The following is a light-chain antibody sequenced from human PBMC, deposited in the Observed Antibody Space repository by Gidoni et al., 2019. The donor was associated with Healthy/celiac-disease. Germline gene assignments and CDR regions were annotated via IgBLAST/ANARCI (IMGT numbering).Light chain of an antibody. CDR1: QSVSSY. CDR3: QQRSTFPLT. V-gene: IGKV3-11*01. CDR2: DAA. Sequence: EIVLTQSPATLSLSPGERATLSCRASQSVSSYLAWYQQKPGQAPRLLIYDAANRATGIPARFSGSGSGTEFTLTISSLEPEDFAVYYCQQRSTFPLTFGGGTKVEIK. J-gene: IGKJ4*01.